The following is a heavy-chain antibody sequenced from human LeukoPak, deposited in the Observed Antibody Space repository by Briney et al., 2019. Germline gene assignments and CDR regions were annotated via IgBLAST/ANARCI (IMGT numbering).Heavy chain of an antibody. J-gene: IGHJ4*02. D-gene: IGHD6-19*01. CDR3: ARSGSGWFYY. V-gene: IGHV3-53*01. CDR1: GVSVSSNF. CDR2: IYAGGDT. Sequence: GGSLRLSSAASGVSVSSNFMSWVRQAPGKGLEWVSGIYAGGDTYYADSVKGRFTISRDNFKNTVYLQMNSLRAEDTGMYYCARSGSGWFYYWGQGTLVTVS.